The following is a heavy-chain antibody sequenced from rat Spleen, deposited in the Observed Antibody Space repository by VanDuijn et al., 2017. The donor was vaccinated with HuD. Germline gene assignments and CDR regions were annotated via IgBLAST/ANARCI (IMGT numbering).Heavy chain of an antibody. CDR2: INYDGSGT. J-gene: IGHJ2*01. V-gene: IGHV5-7*01. CDR1: GFTLSDYY. Sequence: EVQLVESGGGLVQPGRSMKLSCAALGFTLSDYYMAWVRQAPTKGLEWVATINYDGSGTYYRDSVKGRFTISRDNARSTLYLQMDSLKSEDTATYYCARSVFDYWGQGVMVTVSS. CDR3: ARSVFDY.